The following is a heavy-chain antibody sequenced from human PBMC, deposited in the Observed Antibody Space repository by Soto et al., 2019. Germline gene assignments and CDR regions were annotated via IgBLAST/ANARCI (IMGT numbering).Heavy chain of an antibody. Sequence: QVQLQESGPGLVKPSQTLSLTCTVSGGSISSGGYYWSWIRQHPGKGLEWIGYIYYSGSTYYNPSLKSRVTISVDTSKNQFALKLSSGTAADTAVYYCARTEEVWFGEENNWFDPWGQGTLVTVSS. CDR3: ARTEEVWFGEENNWFDP. V-gene: IGHV4-31*03. J-gene: IGHJ5*02. CDR2: IYYSGST. D-gene: IGHD3-10*01. CDR1: GGSISSGGYY.